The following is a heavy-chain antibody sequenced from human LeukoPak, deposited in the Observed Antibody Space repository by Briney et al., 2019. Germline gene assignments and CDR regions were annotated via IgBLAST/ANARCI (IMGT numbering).Heavy chain of an antibody. J-gene: IGHJ4*02. V-gene: IGHV1-8*03. CDR2: MNPNSGNT. D-gene: IGHD3-9*01. CDR3: AKDRRYFDWLPIDY. Sequence: GASVKVSCTASGYTFTSYDINWVRQATGQGLEWMGWMNPNSGNTGYAQKFQGRVTITRNTSISTAYMELSSLRSEDTAVYYCAKDRRYFDWLPIDYWGQGTLVTVSS. CDR1: GYTFTSYD.